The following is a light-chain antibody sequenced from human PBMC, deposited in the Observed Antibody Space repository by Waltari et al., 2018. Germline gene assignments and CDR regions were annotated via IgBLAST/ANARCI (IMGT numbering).Light chain of an antibody. J-gene: IGKJ2*01. CDR3: QQYTSSIMYT. CDR2: GAS. Sequence: VLTQSPDTLALSPGERATLSCRSSESLNKRYLAWYQQKPGQAPRLLIYGASSRAPGIPYRFSGSGSGTDFTLTISRLEPEDFAVYYCQQYTSSIMYTFGQGTKLEIK. CDR1: ESLNKRY. V-gene: IGKV3-20*01.